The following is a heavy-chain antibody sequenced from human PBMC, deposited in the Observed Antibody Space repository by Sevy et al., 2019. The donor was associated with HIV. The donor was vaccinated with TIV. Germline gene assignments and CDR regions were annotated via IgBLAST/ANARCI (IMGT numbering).Heavy chain of an antibody. J-gene: IGHJ4*02. CDR1: GFTFTSSA. CDR3: AAAYYYVSSGYGH. V-gene: IGHV1-58*02. Sequence: ASVKVSCKASGFTFTSSAMQWVRQARGQRLEWIGWIVVGSGNTNYAQKFQERVTITRDMSTSTAYMELSSLRSEDTAVYYCAAAYYYVSSGYGHWGQGTLVTVSS. CDR2: IVVGSGNT. D-gene: IGHD3-22*01.